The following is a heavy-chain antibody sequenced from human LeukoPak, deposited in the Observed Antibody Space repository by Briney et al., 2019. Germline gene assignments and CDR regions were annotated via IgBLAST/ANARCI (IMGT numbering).Heavy chain of an antibody. D-gene: IGHD2-21*01. J-gene: IGHJ4*02. V-gene: IGHV1-18*01. Sequence: GASVKVSCKASGYTFTSYGISWVRQAPGQGLEWMGWISAYNGNTNYAQKLQGRLTMTTDTSTSTAYMELRSLRSDDTAVYFCARDQHTGSQKISDYWGQGTLVTVSS. CDR3: ARDQHTGSQKISDY. CDR2: ISAYNGNT. CDR1: GYTFTSYG.